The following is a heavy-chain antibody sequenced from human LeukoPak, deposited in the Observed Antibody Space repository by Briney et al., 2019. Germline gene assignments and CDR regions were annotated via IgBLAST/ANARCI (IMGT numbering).Heavy chain of an antibody. J-gene: IGHJ4*02. D-gene: IGHD5-24*01. Sequence: GGSLRLSCAASGFTFSGSAMHWVRQASGKGLEWVGRIRSKANSYATAYAASVKGRFTISRDDSKNTAYLQMNSLKTEDTAVYYCTRLGYSNFDYWGQGTLVTVSS. CDR1: GFTFSGSA. CDR3: TRLGYSNFDY. V-gene: IGHV3-73*01. CDR2: IRSKANSYAT.